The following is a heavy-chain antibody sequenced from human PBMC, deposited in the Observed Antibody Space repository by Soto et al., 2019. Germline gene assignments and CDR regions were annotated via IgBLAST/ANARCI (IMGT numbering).Heavy chain of an antibody. CDR2: IWNDGSNE. CDR3: ARDQTDSGGYSDS. V-gene: IGHV3-33*01. J-gene: IGHJ4*02. Sequence: GGALRLSCEASGFTFSSYGMHWVRQAPGKGLEWVAIIWNDGSNEYYADSVKGRFTISRDNSKNTLYLQVSNLRAEDTAVYFCARDQTDSGGYSDSWGQGTLVTVSS. CDR1: GFTFSSYG. D-gene: IGHD3-22*01.